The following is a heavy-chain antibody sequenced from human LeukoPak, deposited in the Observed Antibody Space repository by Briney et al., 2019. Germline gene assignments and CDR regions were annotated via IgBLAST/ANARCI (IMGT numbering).Heavy chain of an antibody. CDR2: INHSGST. J-gene: IGHJ4*02. Sequence: SETLSLTCVVYGGSFSGYYWSWIRQPPGKGLEWIGEINHSGSTNYNPSLKSRVTISVDTSKNQFSLKLSSVTAADTAVYYCAARSGTFDYWGQGTLVTVSS. D-gene: IGHD2-15*01. V-gene: IGHV4-34*01. CDR1: GGSFSGYY. CDR3: AARSGTFDY.